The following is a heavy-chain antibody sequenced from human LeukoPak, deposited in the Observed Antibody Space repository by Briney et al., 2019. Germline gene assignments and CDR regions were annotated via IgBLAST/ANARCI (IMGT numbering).Heavy chain of an antibody. D-gene: IGHD2-2*01. Sequence: ASVKVSCKASGYTFTSYYIHWVRQASGQGLEWMGRIIPSGGSTSYAQKFQGRVTMTRDTSTSTVYMELSSLRSDDTAVYYCARAGYCSTTSCYEYFYYYYMDAWGKGTPVTVSS. CDR2: IIPSGGST. V-gene: IGHV1-46*01. CDR3: ARAGYCSTTSCYEYFYYYYMDA. J-gene: IGHJ6*03. CDR1: GYTFTSYY.